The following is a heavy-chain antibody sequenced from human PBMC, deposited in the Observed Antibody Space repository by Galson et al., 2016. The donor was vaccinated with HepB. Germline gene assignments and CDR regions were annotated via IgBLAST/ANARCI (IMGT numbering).Heavy chain of an antibody. CDR1: TFTFSNYW. CDR3: ARRSCTAGRCYSASYLCFDS. D-gene: IGHD2-15*01. Sequence: SLRLSCADSTFTFSNYWMTWVRQAPGRGLEWVANIKPDGSEKYYVDSVKGRFTISRDNAKNSLYLLMNSLRAEDTAVYYCARRSCTAGRCYSASYLCFDSWGQGTLVTVSS. CDR2: IKPDGSEK. V-gene: IGHV3-7*01. J-gene: IGHJ4*02.